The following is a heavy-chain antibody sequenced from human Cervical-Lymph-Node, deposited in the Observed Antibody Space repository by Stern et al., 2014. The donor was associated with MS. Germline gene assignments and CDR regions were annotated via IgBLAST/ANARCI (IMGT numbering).Heavy chain of an antibody. V-gene: IGHV3-21*01. CDR3: GGNY. Sequence: EMQLVESGGGLVKPGGSLRVSCAASGFTFSNYSMSWVRQAPGKGLEWVSSITSTSTYTYYADSVRGRFTISRDNAKKSLYLQMNSLRAEDTAVYYYGGNYWGQGTLVTVSS. CDR1: GFTFSNYS. CDR2: ITSTSTYT. J-gene: IGHJ4*02.